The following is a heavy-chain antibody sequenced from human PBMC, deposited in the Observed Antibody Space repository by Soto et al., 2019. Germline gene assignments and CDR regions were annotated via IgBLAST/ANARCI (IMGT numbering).Heavy chain of an antibody. V-gene: IGHV1-69*13. CDR1: GCTFSSYA. CDR3: ARHDYYDNLRAEYFHH. J-gene: IGHJ1*01. CDR2: IIPMFGTA. D-gene: IGHD3-22*01. Sequence: VASVKVSCKASGCTFSSYAINWVRQAPGQGLEWMGGIIPMFGTANSARQFQDRVTITADGSTSTASMEVRSLRHADTAVYYCARHDYYDNLRAEYFHHRGQGTLVTVSS.